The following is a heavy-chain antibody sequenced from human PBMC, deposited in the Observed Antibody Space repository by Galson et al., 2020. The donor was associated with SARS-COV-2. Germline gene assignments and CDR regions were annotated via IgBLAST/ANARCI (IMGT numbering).Heavy chain of an antibody. D-gene: IGHD4-17*01. V-gene: IGHV4-61*02. Sequence: SETLSLTCTVSGGSISSGRYYWSWIRQPAGKGLEWIGRIYTSGSTNYNPSLKSRVTISVDTSKNQFSLKLSSVTAADTAVYYCARDMGVDYGDYWYFDLWGRGTLVTVSS. CDR2: IYTSGST. J-gene: IGHJ2*01. CDR1: GGSISSGRYY. CDR3: ARDMGVDYGDYWYFDL.